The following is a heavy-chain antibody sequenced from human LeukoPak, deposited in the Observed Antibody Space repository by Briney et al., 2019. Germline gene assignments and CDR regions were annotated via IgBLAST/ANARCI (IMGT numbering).Heavy chain of an antibody. J-gene: IGHJ3*01. Sequence: ASVKVSCKASGYTFTRYYMHWARQAPGQGLEWMGWISPNSGGTNYAQQFQGMVTMTRDTSINTAYMELSGLRSDDTAVYYCARGARNYYDSSGYYYPSAFDVWGQGTMVTVSS. CDR2: ISPNSGGT. V-gene: IGHV1-2*02. CDR3: ARGARNYYDSSGYYYPSAFDV. D-gene: IGHD3-22*01. CDR1: GYTFTRYY.